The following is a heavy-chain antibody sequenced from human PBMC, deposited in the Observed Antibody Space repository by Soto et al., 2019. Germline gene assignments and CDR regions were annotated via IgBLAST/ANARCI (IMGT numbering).Heavy chain of an antibody. D-gene: IGHD4-17*01. V-gene: IGHV4-59*01. CDR3: EXXYGASXXY. J-gene: IGHJ4*02. CDR2: IYYSGST. Sequence: TXSLTCTVSGGSISSYYWSWIRQPPGKGLEWIGYIYYSGSTNYNPSLKSRVTISVDTSKNQFSLKLSSVTAADTAVYYCEXXYGASXXYXXQGTLVTVSS. CDR1: GGSISSYY.